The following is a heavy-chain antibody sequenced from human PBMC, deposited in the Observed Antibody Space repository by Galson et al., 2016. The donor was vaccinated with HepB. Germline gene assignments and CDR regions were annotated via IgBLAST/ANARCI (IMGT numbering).Heavy chain of an antibody. CDR3: ARERFCSSATCYVGDAFHI. J-gene: IGHJ3*02. V-gene: IGHV3-7*05. Sequence: SLRLSCAASGLTVSSNYMSWVRQPPGKGLEWVAGIKQDGSEKYYVDSVKGRFTISRDNAKNSLYVQMDSLRAEDTAVYFCARERFCSSATCYVGDAFHIGGQGTMVTVSS. D-gene: IGHD2-2*01. CDR2: IKQDGSEK. CDR1: GLTVSSNY.